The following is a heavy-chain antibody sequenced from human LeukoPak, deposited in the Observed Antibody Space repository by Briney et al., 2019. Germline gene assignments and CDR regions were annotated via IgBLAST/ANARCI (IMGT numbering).Heavy chain of an antibody. V-gene: IGHV3-23*01. J-gene: IGHJ6*02. CDR1: GFTFSSYA. CDR3: AKGGGLTAYYYYGMDV. CDR2: ISGSGGST. D-gene: IGHD2-15*01. Sequence: GGSLRLSCAASGFTFSSYAMSWVRQAPGKGLEWVSAISGSGGSTYYADSVKGRFTISRDNSKNTLYLQMNSLRAEDTAVYYCAKGGGLTAYYYYGMDVWGQGTTVTVSS.